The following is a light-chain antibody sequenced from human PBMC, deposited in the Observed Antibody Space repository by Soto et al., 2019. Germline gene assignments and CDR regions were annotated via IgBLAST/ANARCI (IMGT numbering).Light chain of an antibody. Sequence: EIVLTQSPATLSFSPGEGATLSCTASQSVSSYLVCFQQKPGQTPSLLIYDASNRAAGIPARFSGSGSGTDFTLTLSSLEPEDFAVYYCQKRSDWPLTSGGGTKVEI. J-gene: IGKJ4*01. CDR3: QKRSDWPLT. CDR2: DAS. CDR1: QSVSSY. V-gene: IGKV3-11*01.